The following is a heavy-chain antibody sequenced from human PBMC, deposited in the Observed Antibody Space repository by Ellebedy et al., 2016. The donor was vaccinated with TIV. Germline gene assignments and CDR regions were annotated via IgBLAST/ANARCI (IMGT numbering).Heavy chain of an antibody. Sequence: SLKISCAASGFTFDDYAMHWVRQAPGKGLEWVSGISWNSGSIGYADSVKGRFTISRDNAKNSLYLQMNSLRAEDTAVYYCARGCSGNYPPKWGQGTLVTVSS. D-gene: IGHD1-26*01. V-gene: IGHV3-9*01. CDR2: ISWNSGSI. J-gene: IGHJ4*02. CDR3: ARGCSGNYPPK. CDR1: GFTFDDYA.